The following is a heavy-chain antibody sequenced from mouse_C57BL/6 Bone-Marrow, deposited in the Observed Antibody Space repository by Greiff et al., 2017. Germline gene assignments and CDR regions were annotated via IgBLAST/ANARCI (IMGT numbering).Heavy chain of an antibody. D-gene: IGHD2-2*01. CDR1: GYTFTSSW. V-gene: IGHV1-69*01. CDR3: VLYYGYDRGWYSDV. J-gene: IGHJ1*03. CDR2: IDPSDSYT. Sequence: QVQLQQPGAELVMPGASVKLSCKASGYTFTSSWLHPRHPSPGQGLEWIGEIDPSDSYTNYNQKFKGKSTLTVDKSSSTAYMQLSSLTSEDSAVYYCVLYYGYDRGWYSDVWGTGTTVTVAA.